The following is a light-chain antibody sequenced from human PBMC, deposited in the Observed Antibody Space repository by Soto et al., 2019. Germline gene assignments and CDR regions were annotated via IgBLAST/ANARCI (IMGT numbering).Light chain of an antibody. J-gene: IGLJ2*01. CDR1: SGHSSNI. Sequence: QSVLTQSPSASASPGSSVKLTCTLSSGHSSNIIAWHQQQPGKAPRYLMKLEGSGSYNKGSGVPDRFSGSSSGADRYLTISNLQFEDEADYYCETWDSNTRVFGGGTKLTVL. CDR2: LEGSGSY. CDR3: ETWDSNTRV. V-gene: IGLV4-60*02.